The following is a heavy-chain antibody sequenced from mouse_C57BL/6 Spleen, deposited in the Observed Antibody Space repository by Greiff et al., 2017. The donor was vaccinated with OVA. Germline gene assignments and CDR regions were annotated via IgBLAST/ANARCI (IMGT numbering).Heavy chain of an antibody. CDR3: ARGVTSYYFDY. CDR1: GYAFSSSW. V-gene: IGHV1-82*01. J-gene: IGHJ2*01. CDR2: IYPGDGDT. D-gene: IGHD2-2*01. Sequence: QVQLKQSGPELVKPGASVKISCKASGYAFSSSWMNWVQQRPGKGLEWIGRIYPGDGDTNYNGKFKGKATLTADKSSSTAYMQLSSLTSEDSAVYFCARGVTSYYFDYWGQGTTLTVSS.